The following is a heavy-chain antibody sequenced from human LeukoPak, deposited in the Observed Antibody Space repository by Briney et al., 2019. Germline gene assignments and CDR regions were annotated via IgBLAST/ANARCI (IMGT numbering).Heavy chain of an antibody. Sequence: SETLSLTCAVYGGSFSGYYWSWIRQPPGKGLEWIGEINHSGGTNYNPSLKSRVTISVDTSKNQFSLKLSSVTAADTAVYYCARAYYYDSSGYSSDYYYYGMDVWGQGTTVTVSS. CDR1: GGSFSGYY. CDR3: ARAYYYDSSGYSSDYYYYGMDV. J-gene: IGHJ6*02. CDR2: INHSGGT. V-gene: IGHV4-34*01. D-gene: IGHD3-22*01.